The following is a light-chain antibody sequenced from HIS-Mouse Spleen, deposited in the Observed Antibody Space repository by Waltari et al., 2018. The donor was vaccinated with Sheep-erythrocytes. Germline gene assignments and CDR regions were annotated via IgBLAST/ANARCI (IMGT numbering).Light chain of an antibody. CDR1: SREGGSYNL. CDR2: EGS. Sequence: QSALTQPASVSGSPGQSITISCTGTSREGGSYNLVSLYQQHPGKAPKLMVYEGSKRPSGVSNRFSGSKSGNTASLTISGLQAEDEADYYCCSYAGSSTPWVFGGGTKLTVL. J-gene: IGLJ3*02. CDR3: CSYAGSSTPWV. V-gene: IGLV2-23*01.